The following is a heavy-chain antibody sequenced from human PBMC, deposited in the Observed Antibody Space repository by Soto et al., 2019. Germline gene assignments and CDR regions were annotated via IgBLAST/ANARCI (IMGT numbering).Heavy chain of an antibody. Sequence: EGTLSISSASSRSTSSIDCMDGVRPAPGKGVEWEANIKQDGSEKYYVDCGKGRFTISRDDAKNSLFLQKNSLRAEDTAVYYCARDYDLFGSWYKGYVLDIWGQGTLDTGSS. J-gene: IGHJ3*02. CDR2: IKQDGSEK. V-gene: IGHV3-7*01. D-gene: IGHD2-15*01. CDR3: ARDYDLFGSWYKGYVLDI. CDR1: RSTSSIDC.